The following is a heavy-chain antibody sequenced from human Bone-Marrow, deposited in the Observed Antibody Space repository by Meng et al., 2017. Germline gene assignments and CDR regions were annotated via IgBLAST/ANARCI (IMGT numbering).Heavy chain of an antibody. CDR1: GYTFTSYG. CDR2: IIPILGIA. CDR3: ARDRGGSYGKNDAFDI. Sequence: SVKVSCKASGYTFTSYGISWVRQAPGQGLEWMGRIIPILGIANYAQKFQGRVTITADKSTSTAYMELSSLRSEDTAVYYCARDRGGSYGKNDAFDIWGQGTMVTVSS. D-gene: IGHD5-18*01. J-gene: IGHJ3*02. V-gene: IGHV1-69*04.